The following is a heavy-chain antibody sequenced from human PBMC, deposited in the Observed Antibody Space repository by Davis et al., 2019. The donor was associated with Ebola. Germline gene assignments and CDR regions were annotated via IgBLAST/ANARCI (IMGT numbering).Heavy chain of an antibody. D-gene: IGHD6-6*01. V-gene: IGHV3-21*01. CDR3: AKDGGGSSPAYYMDV. CDR2: ISSSSSYI. Sequence: GESLKISCAASGFTFDDYAMNWVRQAPGKGLEWVSSISSSSSYIYYADSVKGRFTISRDNAKNSLYLQMNSLRAEDTAVYYCAKDGGGSSPAYYMDVWGKGTTVTVSS. CDR1: GFTFDDYA. J-gene: IGHJ6*03.